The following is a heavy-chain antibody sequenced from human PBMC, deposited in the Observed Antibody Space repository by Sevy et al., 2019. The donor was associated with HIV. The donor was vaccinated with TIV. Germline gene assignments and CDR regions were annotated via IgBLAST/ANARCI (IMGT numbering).Heavy chain of an antibody. CDR2: IVPVFGTS. Sequence: ASVKVSCKASGGTLTNYAISWVRQAPGQGLEWMGEIVPVFGTSHHARSFQGRVTITADESTGTAYMELRSLRSEDTAVYYCASGADWSNGVCYPRGFDPWGQGTLVTVSS. V-gene: IGHV1-69*01. D-gene: IGHD2-8*01. CDR1: GGTLTNYA. CDR3: ASGADWSNGVCYPRGFDP. J-gene: IGHJ5*02.